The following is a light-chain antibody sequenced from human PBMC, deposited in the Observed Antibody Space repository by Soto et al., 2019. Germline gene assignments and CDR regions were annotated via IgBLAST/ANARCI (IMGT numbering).Light chain of an antibody. Sequence: DIQMTQSPSTLSASVGERVTITCRASQSVSNWLAWYHHKPGKAPKLLIYDVSSLESGVPSRFSGSGSGTEFILTISSLQPDDFATYYCQQYDSYSWTFGQGTKV. CDR2: DVS. CDR1: QSVSNW. V-gene: IGKV1-5*01. J-gene: IGKJ1*01. CDR3: QQYDSYSWT.